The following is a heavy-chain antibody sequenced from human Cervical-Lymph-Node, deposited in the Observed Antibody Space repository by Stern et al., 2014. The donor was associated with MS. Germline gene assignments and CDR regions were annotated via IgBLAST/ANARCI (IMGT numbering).Heavy chain of an antibody. D-gene: IGHD6-13*01. V-gene: IGHV3-33*01. CDR1: GFSFSRYA. Sequence: QVQLVESGGGVVQPGRSLRLSCAASGFSFSRYAMHWVRQAPGKGLEWVALIWYDGSNPYYADSVTGRFTISRDNCKNTLYLRMNSLRAEDTAVYYCASAYSSSHYYFDYWGQGTLVTVSS. CDR3: ASAYSSSHYYFDY. J-gene: IGHJ4*02. CDR2: IWYDGSNP.